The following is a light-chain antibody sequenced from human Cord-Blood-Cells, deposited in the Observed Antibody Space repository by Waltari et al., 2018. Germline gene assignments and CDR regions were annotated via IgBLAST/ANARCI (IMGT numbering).Light chain of an antibody. CDR2: WAS. CDR1: QSVLSSSNNKNY. J-gene: IGKJ1*01. Sequence: DIVMTQSPDSLAVSLGERATIHCKSSQSVLSSSNNKNYLAWYQQKPGQPPKLLIYWASTRESGVPDRFSGSGSGTDFTLTISSLQAEDVAVYYCQQYYSTPGWTFGQGTKVEIK. V-gene: IGKV4-1*01. CDR3: QQYYSTPGWT.